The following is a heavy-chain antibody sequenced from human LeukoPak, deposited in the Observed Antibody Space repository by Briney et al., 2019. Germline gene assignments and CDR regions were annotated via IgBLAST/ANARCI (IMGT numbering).Heavy chain of an antibody. D-gene: IGHD6-19*01. Sequence: SETLSLTCTVSGGSISSYYWSWIRQPAGKGLEWIGRIYTSGSTNYNPSLKSRVTMSVDTSKNQFSLKLSPVTAADTAVYYCARGKAVAGTDWFDPWGQGTLVTVSS. V-gene: IGHV4-4*07. CDR3: ARGKAVAGTDWFDP. CDR2: IYTSGST. J-gene: IGHJ5*02. CDR1: GGSISSYY.